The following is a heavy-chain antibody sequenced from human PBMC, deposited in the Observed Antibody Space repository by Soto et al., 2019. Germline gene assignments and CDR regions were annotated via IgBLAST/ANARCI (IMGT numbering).Heavy chain of an antibody. Sequence: SETLSLTCSVSGGSISNNYRSWIRQPPGKGLEWIGYIYSSGSTHYNPSLKSRVIMSVDTSKNQFSLKLTSVTPADTAVYYCARMDTTMIVGFDPWGQGTLVIVSS. J-gene: IGHJ5*02. D-gene: IGHD5-18*01. V-gene: IGHV4-59*01. CDR1: GGSISNNY. CDR3: ARMDTTMIVGFDP. CDR2: IYSSGST.